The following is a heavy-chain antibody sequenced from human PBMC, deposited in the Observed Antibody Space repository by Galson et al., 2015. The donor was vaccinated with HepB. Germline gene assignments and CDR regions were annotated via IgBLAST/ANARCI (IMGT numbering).Heavy chain of an antibody. V-gene: IGHV3-74*01. D-gene: IGHD2-2*01. CDR3: ARPTYCSSTSCRGAAFDI. CDR2: INSDGSST. Sequence: SLRLSCAASGFTFSSYWMHWVRQAPGKGLVWVSRINSDGSSTSYADSVKGRFTISRDNAKNTLYLQMNSLRAEDTAVYYCARPTYCSSTSCRGAAFDIWGQGTMVTVSS. J-gene: IGHJ3*02. CDR1: GFTFSSYW.